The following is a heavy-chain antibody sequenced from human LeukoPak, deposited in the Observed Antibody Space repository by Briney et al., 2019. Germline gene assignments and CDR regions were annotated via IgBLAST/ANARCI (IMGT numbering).Heavy chain of an antibody. CDR1: GFTFSSYW. J-gene: IGHJ4*02. CDR3: ARSLWPEDF. Sequence: GSLRLSCAASGFTFSSYWMSWVCQAPGKGLEWVANINQDGSQENYVDSVKGRFTISRDNAKNSLSLQMNTLTVDDTAVYYCARSLWPEDFWGQGNLVTVSS. CDR2: INQDGSQE. V-gene: IGHV3-7*02. D-gene: IGHD2-21*01.